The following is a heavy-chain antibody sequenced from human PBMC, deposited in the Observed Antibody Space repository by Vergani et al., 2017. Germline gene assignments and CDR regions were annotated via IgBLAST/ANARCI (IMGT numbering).Heavy chain of an antibody. CDR1: GFTFSSYA. CDR3: AKDEVKVRRNDSYYYYYSGMDV. D-gene: IGHD1-1*01. Sequence: EVQLLESGGGLVQPGGSLRLSCAASGFTFSSYAMSWVRQAPGKGLEWVSAISGSGGSTYYADSVKGRFTISSDNSKNTLYLQMNSLRAEDTAVYYCAKDEVKVRRNDSYYYYYSGMDVWGQGTTVTVSS. J-gene: IGHJ6*02. CDR2: ISGSGGST. V-gene: IGHV3-23*01.